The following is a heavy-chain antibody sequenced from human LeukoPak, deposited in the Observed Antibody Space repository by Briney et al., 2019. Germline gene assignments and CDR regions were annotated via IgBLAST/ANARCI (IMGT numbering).Heavy chain of an antibody. Sequence: PSETLSLTCTVSGGSISSYYWSWIRQPPGKGLEWIGYIYYSGSTNYNPSLKSRVTISVDTSKNQFSLKLSSVTAADTAVYYCARKVAAAYYGMDVWGQGTTVTASS. CDR3: ARKVAAAYYGMDV. D-gene: IGHD6-13*01. CDR2: IYYSGST. CDR1: GGSISSYY. V-gene: IGHV4-59*01. J-gene: IGHJ6*02.